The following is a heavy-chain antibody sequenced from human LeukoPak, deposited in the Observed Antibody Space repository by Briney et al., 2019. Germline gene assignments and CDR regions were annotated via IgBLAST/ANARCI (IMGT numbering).Heavy chain of an antibody. CDR2: INHSGST. D-gene: IGHD1-1*01. CDR3: AARTTGYYYYMDV. CDR1: GGSFSGYY. Sequence: SETLSLTCAVYGGSFSGYYWSWIRQPPGKGLEWIGEINHSGSTNYNPSLKSRVTISVDTSKNQFSLKLSSVTAADTAVYYCAARTTGYYYYMDVWGKGTTVTISS. V-gene: IGHV4-34*01. J-gene: IGHJ6*03.